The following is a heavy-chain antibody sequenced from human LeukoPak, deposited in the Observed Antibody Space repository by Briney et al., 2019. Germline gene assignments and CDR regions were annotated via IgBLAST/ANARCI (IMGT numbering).Heavy chain of an antibody. D-gene: IGHD6-13*01. Sequence: GESLKIPSGGSGYSFTSYWIGWVRQLPGKGLEGRGIIHPGDSATRYSPSFQGQVSISADKSISTAYLKWSSVKASDTDMYSCAGRASAAGSAAWWGQGTLVTVSS. CDR2: IHPGDSAT. CDR3: AGRASAAGSAAW. CDR1: GYSFTSYW. V-gene: IGHV5-51*01. J-gene: IGHJ4*02.